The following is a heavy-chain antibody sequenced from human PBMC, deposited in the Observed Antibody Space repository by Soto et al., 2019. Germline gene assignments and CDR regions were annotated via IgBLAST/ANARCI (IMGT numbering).Heavy chain of an antibody. CDR1: GGSISGTTFY. D-gene: IGHD3-22*01. CDR3: ATSSGYYNFVY. J-gene: IGHJ4*02. Sequence: PSETLSLTCTVSGGSISGTTFYWGWIRQPPGKGLECLGRVYYTGSTYYNPSLKSRITISVDTFKNQFSLRLSSVTAADTAVYYCATSSGYYNFVYWGLGTLVTVSS. V-gene: IGHV4-39*01. CDR2: VYYTGST.